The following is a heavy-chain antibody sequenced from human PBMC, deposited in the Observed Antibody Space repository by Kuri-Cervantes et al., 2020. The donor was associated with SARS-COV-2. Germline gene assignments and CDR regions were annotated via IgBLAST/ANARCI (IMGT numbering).Heavy chain of an antibody. J-gene: IGHJ6*03. V-gene: IGHV3-49*04. CDR2: IRSKAYGGTT. CDR1: GFTFGDYA. D-gene: IGHD2-21*01. Sequence: GESLKISCTASGFTFGDYAMSWVRQAPGKGLEWVGFIRSKAYGGTTEYAASVKGRFTISRDDSKSIAYLQMNSLKTEDTAVYYCARDLLLVYYYMDVWGKGTTVTVSS. CDR3: ARDLLLVYYYMDV.